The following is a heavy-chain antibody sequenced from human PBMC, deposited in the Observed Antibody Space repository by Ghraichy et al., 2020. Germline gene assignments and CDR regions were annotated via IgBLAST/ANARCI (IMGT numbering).Heavy chain of an antibody. V-gene: IGHV3-23*01. CDR2: ISRSARSY. J-gene: IGHJ5*01. CDR3: AKSLRGTGWASYDS. CDR1: GFIFNNYA. Sequence: GGSLRLSCVASGFIFNNYAFSWVRQAPGKGLEWVSAISRSARSYYHADSVTGRFNISRDNSKNTVYLQMSGLRDEDTAVYFCAKSLRGTGWASYDSWGQGTLVTVSS. D-gene: IGHD6-25*01.